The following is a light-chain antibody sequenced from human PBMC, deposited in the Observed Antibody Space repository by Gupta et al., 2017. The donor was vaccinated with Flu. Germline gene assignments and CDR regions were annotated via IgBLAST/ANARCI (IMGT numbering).Light chain of an antibody. V-gene: IGLV1-47*01. Sequence: QSVLTQPPSASGTPGQRFIISCSGSSSNIGSNYVYWYQQLPGTAPKLLIYRNNQRPSGVPDRFSGSKSGTSASLAISGLRSEDEADYYCATWDDSLSGWVFGGGTKLTVL. CDR3: ATWDDSLSGWV. CDR1: SSNIGSNY. CDR2: RNN. J-gene: IGLJ3*02.